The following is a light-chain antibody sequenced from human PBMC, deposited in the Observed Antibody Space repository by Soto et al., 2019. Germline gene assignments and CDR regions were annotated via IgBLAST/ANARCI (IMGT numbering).Light chain of an antibody. CDR3: HQRRSWPLT. V-gene: IGKV3-11*01. CDR2: DAS. J-gene: IGKJ5*01. CDR1: QDVGSL. Sequence: EVVLTQSPATLSLSAGERASLSCRASQDVGSLIAWYQQKPGQPPRLLIYDASNRATGIPARFSGSGSGTDFVLTISSLEPEEFAVYYCHQRRSWPLTFGQGTRLEIK.